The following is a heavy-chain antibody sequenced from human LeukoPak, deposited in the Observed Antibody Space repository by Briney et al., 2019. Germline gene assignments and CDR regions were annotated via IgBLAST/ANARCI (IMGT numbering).Heavy chain of an antibody. CDR1: GYSISSGYY. CDR2: IYHSGST. CDR3: ATSKLADAFDI. V-gene: IGHV4-38-2*02. J-gene: IGHJ3*02. Sequence: PSEALSLTXTVSGYSISSGYYWGWIRHPPGKGLEWIGSIYHSGSTYYNPSLKSRVTISVDTSKNQFSLKLSSVTAADTAVYYCATSKLADAFDIWGQGTMVTVSS.